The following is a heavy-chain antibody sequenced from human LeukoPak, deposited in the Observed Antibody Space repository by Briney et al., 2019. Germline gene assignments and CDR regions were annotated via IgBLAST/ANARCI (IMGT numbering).Heavy chain of an antibody. CDR2: ISYSGET. D-gene: IGHD6-19*01. V-gene: IGHV4-59*12. CDR1: GGSINTYY. CDR3: ATFTSGSSLFDL. Sequence: PSETLSLTCTVSGGSINTYYWSWLRQSPGKGLEWIGFISYSGETDYNPSLKSRVTISVDTSKNQFSLKLSSVTAADTAVYYCATFTSGSSLFDLWGRGTLVTVSS. J-gene: IGHJ2*01.